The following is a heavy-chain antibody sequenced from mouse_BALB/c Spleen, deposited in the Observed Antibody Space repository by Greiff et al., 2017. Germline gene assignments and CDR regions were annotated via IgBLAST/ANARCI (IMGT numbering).Heavy chain of an antibody. Sequence: VMLVESGPGLVAPSQSLSITCTVSGFSLTSYGVHWVRQPPGKGLEWLGVIWAGGSTNYNSALMSRLSISKDNSKSQVFLKMNSLQTDDTAMYYCARVDYGNQFAYWGQGTLVTVSA. J-gene: IGHJ3*01. D-gene: IGHD2-1*01. CDR1: GFSLTSYG. CDR3: ARVDYGNQFAY. CDR2: IWAGGST. V-gene: IGHV2-9*02.